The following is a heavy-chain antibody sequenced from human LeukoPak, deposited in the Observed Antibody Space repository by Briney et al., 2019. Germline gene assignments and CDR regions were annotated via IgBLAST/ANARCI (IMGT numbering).Heavy chain of an antibody. V-gene: IGHV1-69*05. J-gene: IGHJ4*02. Sequence: GASVKVSCKASGGTFSNYAINWLRQAPGQGLEWMGRIIRIFGTTNYAQKFQGRVTITTDESTSTAYMELSSLRSEDTAVYYCARDPDGGNSDGDYYWGQGTLVTVSS. D-gene: IGHD4-23*01. CDR1: GGTFSNYA. CDR2: IIRIFGTT. CDR3: ARDPDGGNSDGDYY.